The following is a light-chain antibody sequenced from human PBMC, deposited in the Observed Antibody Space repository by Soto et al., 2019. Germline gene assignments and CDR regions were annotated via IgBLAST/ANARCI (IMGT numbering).Light chain of an antibody. Sequence: QSALSQPPSASGSPGQSVTISCTGSSSDVGGYNFVSWYQHLPGKAPKLMIYEVIQRPSGVPDRFSGSKSGNTASLTVSGLQAEDEADYYYSSYAGSDNFVLFGGGTKLTVL. CDR2: EVI. CDR1: SSDVGGYNF. CDR3: SSYAGSDNFVL. V-gene: IGLV2-8*01. J-gene: IGLJ2*01.